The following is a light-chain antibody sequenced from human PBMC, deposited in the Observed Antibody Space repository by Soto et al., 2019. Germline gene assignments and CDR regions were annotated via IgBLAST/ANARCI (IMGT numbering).Light chain of an antibody. V-gene: IGKV3-15*01. J-gene: IGKJ1*01. CDR2: GAS. CDR1: QSVNNN. Sequence: TLITQTPATLSVSPGERATLSYRASQSVNNNLAWYQQKLGQAPRVLIYGASTRATGIPARFTGSGSGTEFILTITSLQSEDSAVYYCQEYNTWPWTFGQGTKVDIK. CDR3: QEYNTWPWT.